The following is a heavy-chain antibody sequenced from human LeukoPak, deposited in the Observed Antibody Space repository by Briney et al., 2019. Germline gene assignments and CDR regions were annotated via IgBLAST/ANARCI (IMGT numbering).Heavy chain of an antibody. CDR1: GGSISSSSYY. Sequence: PSETLSLTCTVSGGSISSSSYYWGWIRQPPGKGLERIGSIYYSGSTYYNPSLKSRVTISVDTSKNQFSLKLSSVTAADTAVYYCAFAAIDWVYWGQGTLVTVSS. CDR2: IYYSGST. CDR3: AFAAIDWVY. V-gene: IGHV4-39*01. J-gene: IGHJ4*02. D-gene: IGHD3-9*01.